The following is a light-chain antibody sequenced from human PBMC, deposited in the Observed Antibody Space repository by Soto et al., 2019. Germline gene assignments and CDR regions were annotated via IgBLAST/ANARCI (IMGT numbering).Light chain of an antibody. CDR1: QSVSVW. CDR3: QQYDSYWT. V-gene: IGKV1-5*03. Sequence: DIQMTQSPSTLSASVGDTVTITCRASQSVSVWLAWYQQKPGKAPKLLIYKASRLESGVPSRFNGRGSGTEFTLTISSLQSEDFATYYCQQYDSYWTFGQGTTVDIK. CDR2: KAS. J-gene: IGKJ1*01.